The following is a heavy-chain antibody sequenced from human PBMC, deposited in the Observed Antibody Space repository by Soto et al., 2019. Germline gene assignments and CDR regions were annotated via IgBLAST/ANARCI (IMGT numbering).Heavy chain of an antibody. J-gene: IGHJ4*02. V-gene: IGHV4-34*01. CDR2: INHSGST. CDR1: GGSFSGYY. D-gene: IGHD1-26*01. Sequence: SETLSLTCAVYGGSFSGYYWSWIRQPPGKGLEWIGEINHSGSTNYNPSLKSRVTISVDTSKNQFSLKLTSVTAADTAVYFCARGDWESYYQDSWGQGMLVTVSS. CDR3: ARGDWESYYQDS.